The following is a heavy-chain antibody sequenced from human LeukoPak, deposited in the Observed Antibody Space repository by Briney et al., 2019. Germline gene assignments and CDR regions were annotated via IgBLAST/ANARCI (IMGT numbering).Heavy chain of an antibody. D-gene: IGHD6-19*01. Sequence: SETLSLTCTVSGGSISSGGYYWSWIRQHPGKGLEWIGYIYYSGSTYYNPSLKSRVTISVDTSKNQFSLKLSSVTAADTAVYYCARGWSSSGWYPPDFDYWGQGTLVTVSS. J-gene: IGHJ4*02. V-gene: IGHV4-31*03. CDR3: ARGWSSSGWYPPDFDY. CDR1: GGSISSGGYY. CDR2: IYYSGST.